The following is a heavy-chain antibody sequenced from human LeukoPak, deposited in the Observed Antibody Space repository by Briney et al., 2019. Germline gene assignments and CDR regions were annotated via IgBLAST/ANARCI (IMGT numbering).Heavy chain of an antibody. CDR2: IHQSGDT. J-gene: IGHJ5*02. CDR1: GDSITTGGYY. D-gene: IGHD6-6*01. V-gene: IGHV4-30-2*01. CDR3: ARMLAARPDDDR. Sequence: SETLSLTCTVSGDSITTGGYYWSWIRQPPGKGLEWMGHIHQSGDTYSNPSLRSRVTISADRSNNQFSLRVSPVTAADTAVYYCARMLAARPDDDRWGQGTLVTVSS.